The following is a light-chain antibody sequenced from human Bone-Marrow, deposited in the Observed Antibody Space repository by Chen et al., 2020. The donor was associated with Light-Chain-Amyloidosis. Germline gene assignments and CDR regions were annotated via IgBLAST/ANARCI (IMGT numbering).Light chain of an antibody. V-gene: IGLV2-23*02. CDR1: SSDVGNYNL. Sequence: QSALTQPASVSGSTGQSITISCTGTSSDVGNYNLVSWYQQHPGKAPKLIVYEVTKRPSGVSTRFSGSKSGNTASLTSSGLQAEDEAHYYCCSYAGLYTLVFGGGTKLSVV. CDR2: EVT. CDR3: CSYAGLYTLV. J-gene: IGLJ2*01.